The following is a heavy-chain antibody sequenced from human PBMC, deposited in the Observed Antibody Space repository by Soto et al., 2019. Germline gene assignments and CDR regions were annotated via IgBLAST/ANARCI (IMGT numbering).Heavy chain of an antibody. J-gene: IGHJ4*02. D-gene: IGHD5-18*01. CDR3: ARVGYSRYYFDY. CDR2: ISAYNSNT. Sequence: GSVKVSCKASGYTFTSYGISWVRQAPGQGLEWMGWISAYNSNTNYAQKLQGRVTMTTDTSTSTAYMELRSLRSDDTAVYYCARVGYSRYYFDYWGQGTLVTAPQ. V-gene: IGHV1-18*01. CDR1: GYTFTSYG.